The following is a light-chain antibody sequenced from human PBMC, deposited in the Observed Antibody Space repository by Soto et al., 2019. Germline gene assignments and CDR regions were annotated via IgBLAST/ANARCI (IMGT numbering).Light chain of an antibody. CDR3: QQYNSWPPIT. CDR2: DAS. Sequence: EGVMTQSPATLSVSPGERATLSCRASESVSRNLAWYQQKPGQAPTLLIYDASTRATGIPDRFSAGGSGTELTLTVISLQFKDLVVYYCQQYNSWPPITFGQGTRLEIK. V-gene: IGKV3-15*01. J-gene: IGKJ5*01. CDR1: ESVSRN.